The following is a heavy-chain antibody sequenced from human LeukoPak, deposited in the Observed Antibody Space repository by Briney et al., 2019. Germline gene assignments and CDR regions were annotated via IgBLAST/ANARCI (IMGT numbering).Heavy chain of an antibody. D-gene: IGHD2-2*01. V-gene: IGHV3-30*02. CDR2: IRYDGSNK. Sequence: GGSLRLSCAASGFTFSSYGMHWVRQAPGKGLEWVAFIRYDGSNKYYADSVKGRFTISRDNSKNTLYLQMNSLRAEDTAVYYCAKEKLPIVVVPAGTDVWGKGTTVTISS. CDR1: GFTFSSYG. CDR3: AKEKLPIVVVPAGTDV. J-gene: IGHJ6*03.